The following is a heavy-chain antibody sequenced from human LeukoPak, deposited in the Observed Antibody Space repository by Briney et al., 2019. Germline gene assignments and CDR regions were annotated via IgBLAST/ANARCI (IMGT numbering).Heavy chain of an antibody. CDR2: ISYDGSNK. CDR3: ARDGGVHDLYYFDF. Sequence: PGGSLRLSCAASGFTFSSYGMHWVRQAPGKGLEWVAVISYDGSNKYYADSVKGRFTISRDNAKNPLSLQMNSLRAEDTAVYYCARDGGVHDLYYFDFWGQGTLVTVSS. D-gene: IGHD3-16*01. CDR1: GFTFSSYG. V-gene: IGHV3-30*03. J-gene: IGHJ4*02.